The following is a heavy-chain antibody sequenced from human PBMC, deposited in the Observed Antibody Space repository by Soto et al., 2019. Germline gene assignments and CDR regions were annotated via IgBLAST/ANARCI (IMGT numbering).Heavy chain of an antibody. D-gene: IGHD6-13*01. Sequence: SETLSLTCTVSGGSISSYYWSWIRQSPGKGLEWIGYIYYSGSTNYNPSLKSRVTISVDTSKNQFSLKLSSVTAADTAVYYCARNIAAFPPNDAFDIWGQGTMVTVSS. CDR3: ARNIAAFPPNDAFDI. V-gene: IGHV4-59*01. CDR2: IYYSGST. CDR1: GGSISSYY. J-gene: IGHJ3*02.